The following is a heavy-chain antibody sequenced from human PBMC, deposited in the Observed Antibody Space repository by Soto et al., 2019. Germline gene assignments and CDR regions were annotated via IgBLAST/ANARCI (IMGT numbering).Heavy chain of an antibody. CDR3: ARISTAAAPGPHWFDP. CDR1: GYTFTSYG. J-gene: IGHJ5*02. V-gene: IGHV1-18*01. D-gene: IGHD2-2*01. Sequence: QVQLVQSGAEVKKPGASVKVSCKASGYTFTSYGISWVRQAPGQGLEWMGWISAYNGNTNYAQKLQGSVTMTTDTSTSTPYMELRSLRSDDTAVYYCARISTAAAPGPHWFDPWGHSPLVTVSS. CDR2: ISAYNGNT.